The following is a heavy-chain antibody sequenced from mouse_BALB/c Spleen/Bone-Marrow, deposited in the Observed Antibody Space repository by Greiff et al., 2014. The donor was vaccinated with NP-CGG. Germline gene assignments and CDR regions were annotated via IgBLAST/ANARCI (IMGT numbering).Heavy chain of an antibody. D-gene: IGHD1-1*01. CDR3: ARGYSGYFDF. V-gene: IGHV7-3*02. J-gene: IGHJ2*01. Sequence: EVQVVESGGGLVQPGGSLRLSCTTSGFTFTDYFMTWVRQPPGKALEWLGFIRNKANGYTTEYNPSVKGRFTISRDTSQGILYLQMNTLRAEDSAIYFCARGYSGYFDFWGQGTTLTVSS. CDR1: GFTFTDYF. CDR2: IRNKANGYTT.